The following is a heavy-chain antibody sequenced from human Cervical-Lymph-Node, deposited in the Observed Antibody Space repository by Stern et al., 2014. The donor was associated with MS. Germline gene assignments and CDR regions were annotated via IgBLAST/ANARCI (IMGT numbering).Heavy chain of an antibody. CDR3: AKVYGSGPFDY. J-gene: IGHJ4*02. CDR1: GFTFRSYA. Sequence: EVQLVESGGTLVQPGGSLRLSCAASGFTFRSYAMSWVRQAPGKGLEWVSVISGSDGSTFDADSVKGRFTISRDNSKNTLFLQMNSLRAEDTAVYYCAKVYGSGPFDYWGQGTLVTVSS. D-gene: IGHD6-19*01. CDR2: ISGSDGST. V-gene: IGHV3-23*04.